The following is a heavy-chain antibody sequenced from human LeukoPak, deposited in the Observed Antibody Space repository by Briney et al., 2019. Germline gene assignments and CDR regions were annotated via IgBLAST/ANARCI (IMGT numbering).Heavy chain of an antibody. V-gene: IGHV1-18*01. CDR1: GYTFSDYG. D-gene: IGHD1-26*01. CDR2: INGYNGYT. CDR3: ARDGGTYYYFDH. Sequence: GASVKVSCKASGYTFSDYGISWLRQAPGQGLEWMGWINGYNGYTNYGQNFQGRVTVTTDTSTNTACMELRSLRYDDTAIYYCARDGGTYYYFDHWGQGTLVTVSS. J-gene: IGHJ4*02.